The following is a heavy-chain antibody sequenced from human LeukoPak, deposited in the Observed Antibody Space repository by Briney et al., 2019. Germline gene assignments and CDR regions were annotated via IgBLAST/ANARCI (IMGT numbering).Heavy chain of an antibody. CDR1: GGTFSSYA. Sequence: ASVKVSCKASGGTFSSYAISWVRQAPGQGLEWMGRIIPIFGTANYAQKFQGRVTITTDESTSTAYIELSSLRSEDTAVYYCARSTVTTGDAFDIWGRGTMVTVSS. D-gene: IGHD4-17*01. CDR2: IIPIFGTA. V-gene: IGHV1-69*05. CDR3: ARSTVTTGDAFDI. J-gene: IGHJ3*02.